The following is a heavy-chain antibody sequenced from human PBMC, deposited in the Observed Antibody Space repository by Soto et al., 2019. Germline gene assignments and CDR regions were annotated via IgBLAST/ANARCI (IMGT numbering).Heavy chain of an antibody. CDR3: ARDSPPGAAAGISNSYYYYGMDV. J-gene: IGHJ6*02. CDR1: GFTFSSYS. V-gene: IGHV3-21*01. D-gene: IGHD6-13*01. CDR2: ISSSSSYI. Sequence: EVQLVESGGGLVKPGGSLRLSCAASGFTFSSYSMNWVRQAPGKGLEWVSSISSSSSYIYYADSVKGRFTISRDNAKYSLYLQMNSLRAEDTAVYYCARDSPPGAAAGISNSYYYYGMDVWGQGNTVTGSS.